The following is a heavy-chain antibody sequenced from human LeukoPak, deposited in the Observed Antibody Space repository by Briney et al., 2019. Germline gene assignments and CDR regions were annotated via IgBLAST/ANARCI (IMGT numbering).Heavy chain of an antibody. V-gene: IGHV3-21*01. CDR1: GFTFSSYS. D-gene: IGHD3-9*01. CDR2: ISSSSSYI. CDR3: ARDRPYDILTGFYYYYGMDV. J-gene: IGHJ6*02. Sequence: GGSLRLSCAASGFTFSSYSMNWVRQAPGKGLEWVSSISSSSSYIYYADSVKGRFTISRDNAKNSLYLQMNSLRAEDTAAYYCARDRPYDILTGFYYYYGMDVWGQGTTVTVSS.